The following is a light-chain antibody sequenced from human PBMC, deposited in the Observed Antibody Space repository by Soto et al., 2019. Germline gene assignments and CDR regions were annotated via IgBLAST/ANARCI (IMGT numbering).Light chain of an antibody. Sequence: QSALTQPPSVSGSPGQAVTISCTGTSSDVGSYNRVSWYQQPPGTAPKLMIYEVSNRPSGVPDRFSGSKSGNTASLTISGLQAEDEADYYCSSYTSSSTLVFGGGTQLTVL. J-gene: IGLJ2*01. CDR3: SSYTSSSTLV. CDR2: EVS. CDR1: SSDVGSYNR. V-gene: IGLV2-18*02.